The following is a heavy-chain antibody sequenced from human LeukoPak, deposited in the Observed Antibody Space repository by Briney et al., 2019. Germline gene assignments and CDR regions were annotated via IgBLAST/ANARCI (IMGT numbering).Heavy chain of an antibody. Sequence: GGSLRLSCAASGFTFSSYAMNWGRQAPGKGLEWISGISGSGGTTYYANSVKGRFTISRDNSKNTLYLQMNSLRAEDTAVYYCAKDSARDSHNWFDPWGQGSLVTVSS. CDR3: AKDSARDSHNWFDP. CDR1: GFTFSSYA. V-gene: IGHV3-23*01. J-gene: IGHJ5*02. CDR2: ISGSGGTT.